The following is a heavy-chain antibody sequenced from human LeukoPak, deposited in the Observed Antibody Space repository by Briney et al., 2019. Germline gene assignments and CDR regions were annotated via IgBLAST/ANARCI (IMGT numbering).Heavy chain of an antibody. D-gene: IGHD3-22*01. V-gene: IGHV1-2*02. Sequence: ASVKVSCKASGYTFTGYYMHWVRQAPGQGLEWMGLINPNSGGTDYAQRFQGRVTMTTDMSITTAYMELNSLRSDDTAVYYCATGGGSSGYPDYWGQGTLVTVSS. CDR3: ATGGGSSGYPDY. CDR2: INPNSGGT. CDR1: GYTFTGYY. J-gene: IGHJ4*02.